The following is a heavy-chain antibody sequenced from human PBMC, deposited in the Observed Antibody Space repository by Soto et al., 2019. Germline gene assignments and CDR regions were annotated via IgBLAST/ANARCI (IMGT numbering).Heavy chain of an antibody. D-gene: IGHD2-15*01. Sequence: EVQLVQSGAEVKKPGESLKISSKGSGYSFSNYWIAWVRQMPGKGLEWMGIIFPADSDTKYSPSFQGEVTISPDKSISTASLPWSSLKASDTAMYYCASSVVAPSTMIDFDYWCQGSLVTVSS. CDR3: ASSVVAPSTMIDFDY. V-gene: IGHV5-51*01. CDR1: GYSFSNYW. J-gene: IGHJ4*02. CDR2: IFPADSDT.